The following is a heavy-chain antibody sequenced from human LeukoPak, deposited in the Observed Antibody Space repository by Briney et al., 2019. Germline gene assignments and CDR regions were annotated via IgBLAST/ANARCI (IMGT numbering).Heavy chain of an antibody. CDR1: SGSLRGHY. CDR2: ISYSGAT. CDR3: ARYAFGELLYYFDH. J-gene: IGHJ4*02. D-gene: IGHD3-10*01. V-gene: IGHV4-59*08. Sequence: SETLSLTCTVSSGSLRGHYWTWVRQPPGKGLGRIAYISYSGATNYNPSLKSRVAISVDTSKNQFSLKLSSVTAADTAVYYCARYAFGELLYYFDHWGQGTLVTVSS.